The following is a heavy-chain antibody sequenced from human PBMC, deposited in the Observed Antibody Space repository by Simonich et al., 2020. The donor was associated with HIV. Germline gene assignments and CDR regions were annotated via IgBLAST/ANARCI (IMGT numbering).Heavy chain of an antibody. V-gene: IGHV4-34*01. D-gene: IGHD1-20*01. Sequence: QVQLQQWGAGLLKPSETLSLTCAVYGGSFSGYYWSWIRQPPGKGLEWIGYIYYSGNTYSNPSLKSRVTISVDTSKNQFSLKLSSVTAADTAVYYCARVGIRMYAFDIWGQGTMVTVSS. CDR1: GGSFSGYY. CDR2: IYYSGNT. J-gene: IGHJ3*02. CDR3: ARVGIRMYAFDI.